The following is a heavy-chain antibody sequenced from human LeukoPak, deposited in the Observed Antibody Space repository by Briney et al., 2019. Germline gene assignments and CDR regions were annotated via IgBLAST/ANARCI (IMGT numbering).Heavy chain of an antibody. D-gene: IGHD3-9*01. J-gene: IGHJ4*02. Sequence: PSETLSLTCAVSAYSISSGYYWGWIRQPPGKGLEWIGSIYHSGSTYYNPSLKSRITISVDTSKNQFSLKLSSVTAADTAVYYCAGLSQDHYDILTGYYQRKYYFDYWGQGTLVTVSS. CDR2: IYHSGST. V-gene: IGHV4-38-2*01. CDR1: AYSISSGYY. CDR3: AGLSQDHYDILTGYYQRKYYFDY.